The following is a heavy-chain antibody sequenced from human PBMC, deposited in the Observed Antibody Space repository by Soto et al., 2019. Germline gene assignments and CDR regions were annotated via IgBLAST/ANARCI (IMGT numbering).Heavy chain of an antibody. Sequence: EVQLLESGGGLVQPGGSLRLSCAASEFTFDNYAMTWVRQAPGKGLEWVSVISGSSSHKYYADSVKGRFTISRDNSNNTGYLQMNSLRAEDTAVYYCTRGGRGDISTCYYPLDCWGQGTLVTVS. V-gene: IGHV3-23*01. CDR1: EFTFDNYA. CDR3: TRGGRGDISTCYYPLDC. D-gene: IGHD3-9*01. J-gene: IGHJ4*02. CDR2: ISGSSSHK.